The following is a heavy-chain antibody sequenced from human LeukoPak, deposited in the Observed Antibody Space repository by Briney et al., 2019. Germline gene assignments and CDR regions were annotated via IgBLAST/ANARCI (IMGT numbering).Heavy chain of an antibody. Sequence: GGSLRLSCAASGFTFSSYSMTWVRQAPGKGLEWVSHISGGSSSVYYADSVKGRFTIPRDNAKNSLYLQMNSLRDEDTAVYYCARKYGGYADYWGQGTLVTVSS. V-gene: IGHV3-48*02. CDR1: GFTFSSYS. CDR3: ARKYGGYADY. CDR2: ISGGSSSV. D-gene: IGHD5-12*01. J-gene: IGHJ4*02.